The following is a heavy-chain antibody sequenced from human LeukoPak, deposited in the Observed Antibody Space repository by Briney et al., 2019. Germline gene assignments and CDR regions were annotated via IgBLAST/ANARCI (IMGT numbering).Heavy chain of an antibody. V-gene: IGHV1-69*05. CDR1: GGTFSSYA. D-gene: IGHD2-15*01. Sequence: GSSVKVSRKASGGTFSSYAISWVRQAPGQGLEWMGRIIPIFGTANYAQKFQGRVTITTDESTSTAYMELSSLRSEDTAVYYCAREGCSGGSCYFDYWGQGTLVTVSS. CDR2: IIPIFGTA. CDR3: AREGCSGGSCYFDY. J-gene: IGHJ4*02.